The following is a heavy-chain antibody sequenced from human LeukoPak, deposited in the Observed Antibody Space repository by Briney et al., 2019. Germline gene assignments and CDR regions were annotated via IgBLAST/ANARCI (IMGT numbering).Heavy chain of an antibody. CDR3: ARDRGPFYDSSGYSNNAFDI. J-gene: IGHJ3*02. V-gene: IGHV1-18*01. CDR2: ISAYNGNT. Sequence: ASVTVSCTASGYTFTSYGISWVRQAPGQGLEWMGWISAYNGNTNYAQKLQGRVTMTTDTSTSTAYMELRSLRSDDTAVYYCARDRGPFYDSSGYSNNAFDIWGQGTMVTVSP. D-gene: IGHD3-22*01. CDR1: GYTFTSYG.